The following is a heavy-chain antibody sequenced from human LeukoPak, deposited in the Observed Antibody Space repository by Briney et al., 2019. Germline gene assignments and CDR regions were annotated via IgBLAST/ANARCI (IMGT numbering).Heavy chain of an antibody. D-gene: IGHD3-22*01. Sequence: SSQTLCLTCTVSGVSISSGSYYWGWIRQPAGKGLEWIGRIYTSGSTNYNPSLKSRATISVDTSKNQFSLKLSSVTAADTAVYYCARDPNYYYDSSGYFIWGQGTLVTVSS. V-gene: IGHV4-61*02. CDR1: GVSISSGSYY. CDR3: ARDPNYYYDSSGYFI. J-gene: IGHJ4*02. CDR2: IYTSGST.